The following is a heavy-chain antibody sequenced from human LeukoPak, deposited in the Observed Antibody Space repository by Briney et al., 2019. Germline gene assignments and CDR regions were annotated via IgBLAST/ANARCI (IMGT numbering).Heavy chain of an antibody. Sequence: ASVKVSCKASGYTFTSYGISWVRRAPGQGLEWMGWISAYNGNTNYAQKLHGRVTMTTDTSTSTAYMELRSLRSDDTAVYYCARDSGEYSSSWLIYYYYGMDVWGQGTTVTVSS. CDR3: ARDSGEYSSSWLIYYYYGMDV. CDR1: GYTFTSYG. D-gene: IGHD6-13*01. CDR2: ISAYNGNT. J-gene: IGHJ6*02. V-gene: IGHV1-18*01.